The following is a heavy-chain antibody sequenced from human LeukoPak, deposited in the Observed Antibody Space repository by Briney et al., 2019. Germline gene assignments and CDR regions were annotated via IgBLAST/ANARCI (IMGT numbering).Heavy chain of an antibody. CDR1: GGTFSSYA. CDR2: IIPIFGTA. V-gene: IGHV1-69*06. D-gene: IGHD3-10*01. CDR3: ARLNYYGSGSYLN. Sequence: SVKVSCKASGGTFSSYAISWVRQAPGQGLEWMGGIIPIFGTANYAQKFQGRVTITADKSTSTAYMELSSLRSEDTAVYYCARLNYYGSGSYLNWGQGTLVTVSS. J-gene: IGHJ4*02.